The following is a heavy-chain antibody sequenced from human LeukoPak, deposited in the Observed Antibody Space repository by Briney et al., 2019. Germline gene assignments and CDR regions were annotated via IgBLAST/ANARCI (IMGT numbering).Heavy chain of an antibody. Sequence: GESLKISCKASGYVFTSYWIGWVRQTPGKGLEWVAIIYPGDSDTRYSPSFQGQVTISADRFISTVFLQWSRLKASDTAMYHCARQFSESWGQGTLVTVSS. V-gene: IGHV5-51*01. CDR2: IYPGDSDT. J-gene: IGHJ5*02. CDR1: GYVFTSYW. CDR3: ARQFSES.